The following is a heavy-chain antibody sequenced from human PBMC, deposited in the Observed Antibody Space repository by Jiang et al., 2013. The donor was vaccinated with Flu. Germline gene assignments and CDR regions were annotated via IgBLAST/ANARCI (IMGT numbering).Heavy chain of an antibody. J-gene: IGHJ6*02. Sequence: LVESGAEVKKPGSSVKVSCKASGGTFNSYAISWVRQAPGQGLEWMGGIIPIFGTASYAQKFQGRVTITADESTSTAYMDLSSLRSEDTAVYYCARVDCSSTSCYALDGMDVWGQGTTVTVSS. V-gene: IGHV1-69*01. CDR1: GGTFNSYA. CDR3: ARVDCSSTSCYALDGMDV. D-gene: IGHD2-2*01. CDR2: IIPIFGTA.